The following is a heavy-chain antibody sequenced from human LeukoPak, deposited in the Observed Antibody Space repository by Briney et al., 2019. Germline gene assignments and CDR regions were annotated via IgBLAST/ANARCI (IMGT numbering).Heavy chain of an antibody. CDR3: ARVESLWLPFDY. D-gene: IGHD5-18*01. V-gene: IGHV3-74*01. Sequence: PGGSLRLSCAASGFTFSSHWMHWVRQGPGQGLEWVSRINSEGSSTSYADSVKGRFTISRDNAKNTLYLQMNSLSAEDTAVYYCARVESLWLPFDYWGQGSLVTVSS. CDR2: INSEGSST. J-gene: IGHJ4*02. CDR1: GFTFSSHW.